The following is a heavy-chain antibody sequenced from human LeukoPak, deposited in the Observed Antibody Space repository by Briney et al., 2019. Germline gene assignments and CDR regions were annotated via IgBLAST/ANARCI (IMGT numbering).Heavy chain of an antibody. D-gene: IGHD3-10*01. J-gene: IGHJ6*04. CDR3: ARDRTLNYYGSGNPHIIGRPGMDV. V-gene: IGHV1-69*13. Sequence: SVKVSCKASGYTFTGYYMHWVRQAPGQGLEWMGGIIPIFGTANYAQKFQGRVTITADESTSTAYMELSSLRSEDTAVYYCARDRTLNYYGSGNPHIIGRPGMDVWGKGTTVTVSS. CDR1: GYTFTGYY. CDR2: IIPIFGTA.